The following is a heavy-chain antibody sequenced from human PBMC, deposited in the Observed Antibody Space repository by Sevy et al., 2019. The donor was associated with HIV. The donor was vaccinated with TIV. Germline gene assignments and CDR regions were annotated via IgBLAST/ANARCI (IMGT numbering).Heavy chain of an antibody. CDR2: IYYSGST. Sequence: SETLSLTCTVSGGSVSSGSYYWSWIRQPPGKGLEWIGYIYYSGSTNYNPSLKSRVTISVDTSKNQFSLKLSSVTAADTAMYYCARELGYCSSTSCSTFDYWGQGTLVTVSS. CDR1: GGSVSSGSYY. V-gene: IGHV4-61*01. J-gene: IGHJ4*02. D-gene: IGHD2-2*01. CDR3: ARELGYCSSTSCSTFDY.